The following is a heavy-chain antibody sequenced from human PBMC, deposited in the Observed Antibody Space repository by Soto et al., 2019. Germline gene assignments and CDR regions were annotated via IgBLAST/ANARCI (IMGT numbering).Heavy chain of an antibody. J-gene: IGHJ4*02. D-gene: IGHD3-16*01. V-gene: IGHV4-61*01. Sequence: PSETLSLTCTVSGASLSSGSYYWSWIRQPPGKGLEWIGFVYSRGITNFNPSLKSRLTISLDTSKNQFSLKLSSLTAADTAVYYCARGVVKWGGEFWGRGTLVTVYS. CDR2: VYSRGIT. CDR1: GASLSSGSYY. CDR3: ARGVVKWGGEF.